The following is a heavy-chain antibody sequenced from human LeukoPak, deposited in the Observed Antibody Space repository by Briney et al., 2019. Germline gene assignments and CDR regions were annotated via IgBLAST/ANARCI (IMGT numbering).Heavy chain of an antibody. CDR1: GFTFSNYG. V-gene: IGHV3-23*01. D-gene: IGHD3-16*01. CDR3: AKEKAPRLPFDY. Sequence: GGSLRLSCAASGFTFSNYGMGWVRQAPGKGLGWVSAICAGGDNTYYANSVRGRFTISRDNSKNTLYLQMNTRRAEDTALYFCAKEKAPRLPFDYWGQGALVTVSS. J-gene: IGHJ4*02. CDR2: ICAGGDNT.